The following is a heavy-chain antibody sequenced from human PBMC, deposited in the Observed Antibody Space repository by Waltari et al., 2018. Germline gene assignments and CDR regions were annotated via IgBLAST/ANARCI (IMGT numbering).Heavy chain of an antibody. Sequence: QAQLVQSGAEVKKSGSSMKVSCKASGGTFSKYAISWVRQAPGQGLEWMGGIVPFLGIANYAQKFQGRVTITADESTSTAYMELRSLRSEDTAVYYCARDHDREGYTASDYWGQGTLVTVSS. CDR2: IVPFLGIA. J-gene: IGHJ4*02. CDR3: ARDHDREGYTASDY. CDR1: GGTFSKYA. V-gene: IGHV1-69*04. D-gene: IGHD3-9*01.